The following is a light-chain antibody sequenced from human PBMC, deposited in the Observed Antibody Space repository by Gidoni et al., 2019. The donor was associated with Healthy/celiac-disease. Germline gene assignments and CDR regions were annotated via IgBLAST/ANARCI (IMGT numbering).Light chain of an antibody. Sequence: DIQMTQSPSSLSASVGDRVTITCRASQSISSYLNWYQQKPGKAPKLLIYAASSLQSGVPSRFSGSGSGTDCTLTISSLQPEDFATYYCQQSYSTLPLTFXGXTKVEIK. CDR1: QSISSY. J-gene: IGKJ4*01. CDR3: QQSYSTLPLT. V-gene: IGKV1-39*01. CDR2: AAS.